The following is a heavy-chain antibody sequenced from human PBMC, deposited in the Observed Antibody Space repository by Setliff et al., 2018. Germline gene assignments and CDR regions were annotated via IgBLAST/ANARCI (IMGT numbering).Heavy chain of an antibody. CDR3: ARDTRDKFDSSGYYLSFDS. Sequence: SVKVSCKASGGTFRSDGFNWVRQAPGQGLEWMGRIIPVFRTADYAPILQGRVTISADESTTTAYMELSSLKSDDTAVYYCARDTRDKFDSSGYYLSFDSWGQGTLVTVSS. V-gene: IGHV1-69*13. D-gene: IGHD3-22*01. J-gene: IGHJ4*02. CDR2: IIPVFRTA. CDR1: GGTFRSDG.